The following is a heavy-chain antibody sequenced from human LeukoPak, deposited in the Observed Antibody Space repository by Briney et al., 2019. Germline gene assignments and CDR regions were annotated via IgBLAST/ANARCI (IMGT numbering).Heavy chain of an antibody. J-gene: IGHJ4*02. CDR2: ISGNDGAT. CDR3: ARDVPDFWSGFDS. V-gene: IGHV1-18*04. Sequence: ASVKVSCKASGYPFNTYGLSWVRQAPGQGLEWMGQISGNDGATKYAQRFQGRVTMTTDTATSTAYLELTSLTSDDTAVYYCARDVPDFWSGFDSWGQETLVTVSP. CDR1: GYPFNTYG. D-gene: IGHD3-3*01.